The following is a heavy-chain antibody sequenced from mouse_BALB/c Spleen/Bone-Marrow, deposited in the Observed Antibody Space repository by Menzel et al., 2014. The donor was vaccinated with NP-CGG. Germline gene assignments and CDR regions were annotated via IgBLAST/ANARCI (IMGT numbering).Heavy chain of an antibody. D-gene: IGHD2-3*01. Sequence: EVKVEESGGGLVQLGGSLKLSCAASGFDFSGFWMGWVRQAPGKGLEWIGEINPDSSTINYTPSLKDRFIISRDNAKNTLYLQMSKVRSEDTALYYCARLGYYGGFAYWGQGTLVTVSA. V-gene: IGHV4-1*02. CDR3: ARLGYYGGFAY. J-gene: IGHJ3*01. CDR2: INPDSSTI. CDR1: GFDFSGFW.